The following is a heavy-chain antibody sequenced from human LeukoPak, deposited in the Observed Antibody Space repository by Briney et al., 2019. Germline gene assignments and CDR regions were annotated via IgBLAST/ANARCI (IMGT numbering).Heavy chain of an antibody. V-gene: IGHV3-30*18. Sequence: GGSLRLSCAASGFTFSSYGMHWVRQAPGKGLEWVAVISYDGSNKYYADSVKGRFTISRDNSKNTLYLQMNSLRAEDTAVYYCAKDPRYVWGSYFTWGQGTLVTVSS. D-gene: IGHD3-16*01. CDR2: ISYDGSNK. CDR3: AKDPRYVWGSYFT. J-gene: IGHJ5*02. CDR1: GFTFSSYG.